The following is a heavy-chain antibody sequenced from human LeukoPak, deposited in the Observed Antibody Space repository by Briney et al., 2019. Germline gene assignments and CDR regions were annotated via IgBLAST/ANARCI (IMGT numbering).Heavy chain of an antibody. J-gene: IGHJ4*02. V-gene: IGHV3-15*01. Sequence: KPGGSPRLSCAASGFTFSYAWMNWVRQAPGKGLEWVGRIKSKTGGGTTDYAAPVKGRFTISRDDSKDTLYVQMNSLKTEDKAVYYCTTRIAAAGTKDDYWGQGTLVTVSS. CDR1: GFTFSYAW. CDR2: IKSKTGGGTT. D-gene: IGHD6-13*01. CDR3: TTRIAAAGTKDDY.